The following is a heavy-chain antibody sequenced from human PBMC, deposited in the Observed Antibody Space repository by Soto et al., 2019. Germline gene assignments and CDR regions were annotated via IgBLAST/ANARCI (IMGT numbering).Heavy chain of an antibody. CDR2: ISYDGSD. D-gene: IGHD1-1*01. J-gene: IGHJ4*02. Sequence: QMQLVESGGGVVQPGRSLRLSCVASGFPFREFGMHWVRQAPGKGLEWAALISYDGSDYADSVKGRFTISRDDSRDTLFLHMDNLRPDDTGVYYCARRWNYYLDLWGQGTLVAVSS. CDR3: ARRWNYYLDL. V-gene: IGHV3-33*05. CDR1: GFPFREFG.